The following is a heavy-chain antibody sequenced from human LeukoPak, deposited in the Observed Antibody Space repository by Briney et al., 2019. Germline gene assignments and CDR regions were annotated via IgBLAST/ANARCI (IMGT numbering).Heavy chain of an antibody. Sequence: PSETLSLTCTVSGGSISSVSYYWGWIRQPAGKGLEWIGRIYTSGSTNYNPPLKSRVTISVDTSKNQFSLKLSSVTAADTAVYYCARTYCSGGSCYFDYWGQGTLVTVSS. V-gene: IGHV4-61*02. CDR2: IYTSGST. CDR1: GGSISSVSYY. J-gene: IGHJ4*02. D-gene: IGHD2-15*01. CDR3: ARTYCSGGSCYFDY.